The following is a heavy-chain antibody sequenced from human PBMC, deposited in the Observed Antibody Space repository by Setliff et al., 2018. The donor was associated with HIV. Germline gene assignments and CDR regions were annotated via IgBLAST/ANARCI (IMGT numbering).Heavy chain of an antibody. CDR1: GASFSDYY. D-gene: IGHD3-3*01. CDR2: INHSGDT. V-gene: IGHV4-34*01. Sequence: SETLSLTCAVYGASFSDYYWTWIRQSQGKGLEWIGEINHSGDTNYNPSLKSRVTLSVDLSKNQFSLNLTSVSAADTAVYYCARFYGNYETDNWFDPWGHGILVTGS. CDR3: ARFYGNYETDNWFDP. J-gene: IGHJ5*02.